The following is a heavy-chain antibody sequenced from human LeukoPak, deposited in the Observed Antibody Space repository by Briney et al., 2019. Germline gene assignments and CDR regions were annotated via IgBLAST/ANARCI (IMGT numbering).Heavy chain of an antibody. CDR3: ARGDYDSSGYSSPGYYGMDV. CDR2: IYYSGST. D-gene: IGHD3-22*01. Sequence: PSETLSLTCTVSGGSISSGGYHWSWIRQHPGKGLEWIGYIYYSGSTYYNPSLKSRVTISVDTSKNQFSLKLSSVTAADTAVYYCARGDYDSSGYSSPGYYGMDVWGQGTTVTVSS. J-gene: IGHJ6*02. CDR1: GGSISSGGYH. V-gene: IGHV4-31*03.